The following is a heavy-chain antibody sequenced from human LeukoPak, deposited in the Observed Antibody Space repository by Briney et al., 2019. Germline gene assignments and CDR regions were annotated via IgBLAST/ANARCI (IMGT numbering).Heavy chain of an antibody. CDR1: GLTFDDYA. CDR3: AKETVGGFSY. CDR2: ISWNSGSI. V-gene: IGHV3-9*03. J-gene: IGHJ4*02. D-gene: IGHD4-23*01. Sequence: GGSLRLSCAASGLTFDDYAMHWVRQAPGKGLEWVSGISWNSGSIGYADSVKGRFTISRDNAKNSLYLQMNSLRAEDMALYYCAKETVGGFSYWGQGTLVTVSS.